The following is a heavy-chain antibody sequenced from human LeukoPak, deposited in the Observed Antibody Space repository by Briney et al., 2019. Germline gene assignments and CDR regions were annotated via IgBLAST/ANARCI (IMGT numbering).Heavy chain of an antibody. CDR2: IYYSGST. CDR3: ARDRPAFDWLLEYFDY. CDR1: GGSISSSSYY. Sequence: SETLSLTCTVSGGSISSSSYYWGWIRQPPGKGLEWIGSIYYSGSTYYNPSLKSRVTISVDTSKNQFSLKLSSVTAADTAVYYCARDRPAFDWLLEYFDYWGQGTLVTVSS. V-gene: IGHV4-39*07. D-gene: IGHD3-9*01. J-gene: IGHJ4*02.